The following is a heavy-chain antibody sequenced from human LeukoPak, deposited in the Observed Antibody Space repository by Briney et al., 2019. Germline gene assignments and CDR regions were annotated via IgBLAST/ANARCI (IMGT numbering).Heavy chain of an antibody. CDR2: IWYDGSSE. V-gene: IGHV3-33*01. D-gene: IGHD1-14*01. CDR1: GFTFSRYG. Sequence: PGGSLRLSCAASGFTFSRYGMHWVRQAPGKGLEWVALIWYDGSSEYYADSVKGRFTISRDNSKNTLYLQMNSLRPEDTAVYYCARVYGDTSVCDQWGQGTLVTVSS. J-gene: IGHJ4*02. CDR3: ARVYGDTSVCDQ.